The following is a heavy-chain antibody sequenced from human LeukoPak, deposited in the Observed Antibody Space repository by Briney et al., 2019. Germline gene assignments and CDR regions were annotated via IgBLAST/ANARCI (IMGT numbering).Heavy chain of an antibody. J-gene: IGHJ3*02. V-gene: IGHV1-69*13. Sequence: SVKVSCKASGGTFSSYAISWVRQAPGQGLEWMGGIIPIFGTANYAQKFQGRVTITADESTSTAYMELSSLRSEDTAVYYCAREGISAARYYYDSSGYYGAFDIWGQGTMVTVSS. CDR3: AREGISAARYYYDSSGYYGAFDI. CDR2: IIPIFGTA. D-gene: IGHD3-22*01. CDR1: GGTFSSYA.